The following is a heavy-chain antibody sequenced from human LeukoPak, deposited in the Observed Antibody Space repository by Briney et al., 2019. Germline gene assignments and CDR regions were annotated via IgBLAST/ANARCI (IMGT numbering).Heavy chain of an antibody. V-gene: IGHV3-30*18. CDR2: LPDDGSNK. CDR1: RFTFSYFA. J-gene: IGHJ4*02. CDR3: AKDPHSSSWYYFDS. D-gene: IGHD6-13*01. Sequence: GRSLRLSCAASRFTFSYFAMHWVRQAPGKGLEWVAVLPDDGSNKFYADSVKGRFAISRDNSKNTLYLQMNSLRAEDTAFYYCAKDPHSSSWYYFDSWGQGTLVTVSS.